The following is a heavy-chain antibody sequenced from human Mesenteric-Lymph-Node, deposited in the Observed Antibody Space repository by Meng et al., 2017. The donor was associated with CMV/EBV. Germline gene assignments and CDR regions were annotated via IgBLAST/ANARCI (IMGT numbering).Heavy chain of an antibody. CDR1: GFSLSTVGVG. CDR2: IYWDDDD. CDR3: ARIRSPGAAPDY. J-gene: IGHJ4*02. D-gene: IGHD2-15*01. Sequence: CSLSGFSLSTVGVGVGWIRQPPGKAPEWLALIYWDDDDRYRPSLESRLTITKDTSQNRVVITMTNMDPLDTATYFCARIRSPGAAPDYWGQGILVTVSS. V-gene: IGHV2-5*02.